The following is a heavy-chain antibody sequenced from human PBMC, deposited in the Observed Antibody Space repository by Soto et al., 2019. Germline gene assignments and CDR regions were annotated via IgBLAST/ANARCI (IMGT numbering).Heavy chain of an antibody. J-gene: IGHJ4*02. CDR2: IYYSGST. V-gene: IGHV4-59*01. CDR1: DGSISSYY. CDR3: ARGAYYYDSSGYYIFDY. D-gene: IGHD3-22*01. Sequence: NPSETLSLTFTVSDGSISSYYWSWIRQPPGKGLEWIGYIYYSGSTNYNPSLKSRVTISVDTSKNQFSLKLSSVTAADTAVYYCARGAYYYDSSGYYIFDYWGQGTLVTVSS.